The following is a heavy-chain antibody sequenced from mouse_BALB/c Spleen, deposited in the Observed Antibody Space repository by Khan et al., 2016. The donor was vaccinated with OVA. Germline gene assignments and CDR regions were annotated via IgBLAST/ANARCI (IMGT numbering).Heavy chain of an antibody. J-gene: IGHJ3*01. CDR1: GYTFTNYV. V-gene: IGHV1S136*01. D-gene: IGHD4-1*01. CDR2: INPYNAGT. CDR3: GREASYWDFSFAY. Sequence: VQLQQSGPELVKPGASVKMSCKASGYTFTNYVMHWVKQKPGQGLEWIGYINPYNAGTRYNEKFKGKATLTSDKSSSTAYMELSSLTSEDSAVYYCGREASYWDFSFAYWGQGTLVTVSA.